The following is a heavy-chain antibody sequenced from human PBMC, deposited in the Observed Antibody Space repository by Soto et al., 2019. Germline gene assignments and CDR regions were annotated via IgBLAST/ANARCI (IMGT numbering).Heavy chain of an antibody. D-gene: IGHD6-6*01. Sequence: QVQLQESGPGLVKPSQTLSLTCTVSGGSISSGGYYWSWIRQHPGKGLEWIGYIYYSGSTYYNPSLKSPVXXSXDXXKKQFSLKLSSVTAADTAVYYCARANRGIAARPDYWGQGTLVTVSS. CDR1: GGSISSGGYY. CDR2: IYYSGST. V-gene: IGHV4-31*01. J-gene: IGHJ4*02. CDR3: ARANRGIAARPDY.